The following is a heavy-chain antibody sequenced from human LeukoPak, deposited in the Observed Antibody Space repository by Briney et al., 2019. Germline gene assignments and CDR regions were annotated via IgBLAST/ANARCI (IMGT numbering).Heavy chain of an antibody. CDR3: ASEGTTGTTWGPDY. CDR1: RFTFNTYW. V-gene: IGHV3-74*01. Sequence: GGSLRLSCAASRFTFNTYWVHWVRQAPGKGLVWVSRIDSDGYSTAYADSVKGRFTISRDNAKNTLYLQMNSLRAEDTAVYYCASEGTTGTTWGPDYWGQGTLVTVSS. D-gene: IGHD1-1*01. J-gene: IGHJ4*02. CDR2: IDSDGYST.